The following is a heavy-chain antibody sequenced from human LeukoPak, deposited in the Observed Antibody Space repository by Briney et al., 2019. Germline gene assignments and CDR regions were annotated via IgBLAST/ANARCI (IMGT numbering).Heavy chain of an antibody. CDR3: ARDAPSSKDVVGPAGKELAFDY. D-gene: IGHD2-2*01. CDR1: GGTFSSYA. V-gene: IGHV1-69*05. J-gene: IGHJ4*02. Sequence: SVKVSCKASGGTFSSYAISWVRQAPGQGLEWMGGIIPIFGTANYAQKFQGRVTITTDESTSTAYMELSSLTSEDTAVYYCARDAPSSKDVVGPAGKELAFDYWGQGTLVTVSS. CDR2: IIPIFGTA.